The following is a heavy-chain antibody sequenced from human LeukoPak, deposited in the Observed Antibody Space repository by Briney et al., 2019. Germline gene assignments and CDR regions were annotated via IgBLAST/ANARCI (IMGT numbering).Heavy chain of an antibody. D-gene: IGHD3-16*01. V-gene: IGHV3-30-3*01. J-gene: IGHJ4*02. Sequence: GGSLRLSCAASGFTFSSYAMHWVRQAPGKGLGGVALISYDGSNKYYADSVKGRFTISRDNSKNTLYLQMNSLRAEDTAVYYCAALKGGHFDYWGQGTLVTVSS. CDR3: AALKGGHFDY. CDR2: ISYDGSNK. CDR1: GFTFSSYA.